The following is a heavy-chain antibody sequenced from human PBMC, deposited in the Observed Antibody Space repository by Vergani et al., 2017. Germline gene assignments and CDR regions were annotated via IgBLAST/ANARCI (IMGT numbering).Heavy chain of an antibody. CDR3: AKGQFLYSSGWYGPPDY. D-gene: IGHD6-19*01. Sequence: EVQLLESGGGLVQPGGSLRLSCAASGFTFSSYAMSWVRQAPGKGLEWVSAISGSGGSTYYADSVKGRFTISRDNSKSTLYLQMNSLRAEDTAVYYCAKGQFLYSSGWYGPPDYWGQGTLVTVSS. CDR1: GFTFSSYA. V-gene: IGHV3-23*01. CDR2: ISGSGGST. J-gene: IGHJ4*02.